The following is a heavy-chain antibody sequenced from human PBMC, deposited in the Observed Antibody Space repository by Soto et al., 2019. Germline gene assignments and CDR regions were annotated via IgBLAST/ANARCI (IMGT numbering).Heavy chain of an antibody. CDR3: AKELGYDGTTDY. Sequence: PGGSLRLSCAASGFTFSSYGMHWVRQAPGKGLEWVAVISYDGSNKYYADSVKGRFTISRDNSKNTLYLQMNSLRAEDTAVYYCAKELGYDGTTDYWGQGTLVTVSS. D-gene: IGHD5-12*01. V-gene: IGHV3-30*18. CDR1: GFTFSSYG. J-gene: IGHJ4*02. CDR2: ISYDGSNK.